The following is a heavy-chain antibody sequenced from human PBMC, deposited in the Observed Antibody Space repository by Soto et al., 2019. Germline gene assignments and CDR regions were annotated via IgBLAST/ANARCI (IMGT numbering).Heavy chain of an antibody. D-gene: IGHD5-12*01. CDR3: ARTEVATTIMEHYFDY. Sequence: QVQLVQSGAEVKKPGSSVKVSCKASGGTFSSYTISWVRQAPGQGLEWMGRIIPILGIANYAQKFQGRVTITADKSTSTAYMELSSLRSEDTAVYYCARTEVATTIMEHYFDYWGQGTLVTVSS. J-gene: IGHJ4*02. V-gene: IGHV1-69*02. CDR1: GGTFSSYT. CDR2: IIPILGIA.